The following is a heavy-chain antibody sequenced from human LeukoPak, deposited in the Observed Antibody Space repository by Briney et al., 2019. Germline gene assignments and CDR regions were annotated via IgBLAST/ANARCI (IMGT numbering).Heavy chain of an antibody. D-gene: IGHD6-25*01. V-gene: IGHV1-46*01. CDR2: INPTSGDT. CDR1: GYTFISYY. CDR3: ARYGFSSVWQGGWHAFDI. Sequence: ASVKVSFEASGYTFISYYVHWVRQAPGQGLEWMGIINPTSGDTDCAQNFQGRVTMTRNMSTSTVYMELSSLRSEDTAVYYCARYGFSSVWQGGWHAFDIWGLGTMVTVSS. J-gene: IGHJ3*02.